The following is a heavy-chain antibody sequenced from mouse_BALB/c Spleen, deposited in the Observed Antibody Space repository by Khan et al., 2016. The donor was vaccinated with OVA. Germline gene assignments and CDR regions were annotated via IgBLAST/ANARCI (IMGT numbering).Heavy chain of an antibody. Sequence: DVMLVESGGGLVQPGGSRKLSCAASGFTFSRFGMHWVRQAPEKGLEWVAYLSSGSSSIYYADTVKGRFTISRDNPKNTLFLKMTSLRSEDTSMYYCARDSNFDYWGQGTTLTVSS. CDR3: ARDSNFDY. J-gene: IGHJ2*01. CDR2: LSSGSSSI. V-gene: IGHV5-17*02. CDR1: GFTFSRFG.